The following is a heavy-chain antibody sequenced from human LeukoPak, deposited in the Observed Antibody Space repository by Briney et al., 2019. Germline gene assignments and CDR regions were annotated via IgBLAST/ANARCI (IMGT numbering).Heavy chain of an antibody. V-gene: IGHV1-18*01. CDR2: ISINGVTT. D-gene: IGHD2-2*01. J-gene: IGHJ4*02. CDR3: ARDPGHDPSWKGAFDS. CDR1: GYTFANYG. Sequence: APVKVSCKASGYTFANYGISWVRQAPGQGLEWLGGISINGVTTNYAQKFQDRVTVTTDTSTNTAYMELRSLRSDDTAVYYCARDPGHDPSWKGAFDSWGQGTLVTVSS.